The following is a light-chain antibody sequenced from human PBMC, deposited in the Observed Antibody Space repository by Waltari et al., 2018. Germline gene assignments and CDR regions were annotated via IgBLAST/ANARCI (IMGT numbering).Light chain of an antibody. J-gene: IGLJ3*02. CDR2: GST. CDR1: GSHIGAGSG. CDR3: QSYDTTLSVV. V-gene: IGLV1-40*01. Sequence: QSVLTQPPSVSGAPGQRVTISCTGSGSHIGAGSGVHWYPQLPRAAPKLLIDGSTSRPLGVPDRFFGSTSGTSAFLAITGLQAEDEADYYCQSYDTTLSVVFGGGTKLTVL.